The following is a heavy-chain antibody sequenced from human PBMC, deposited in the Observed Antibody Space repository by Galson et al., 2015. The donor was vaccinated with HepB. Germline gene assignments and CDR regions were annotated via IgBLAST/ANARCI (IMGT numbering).Heavy chain of an antibody. CDR3: TKDLGSGYYSIDY. J-gene: IGHJ4*02. Sequence: SLRLSCAASGFTFSRYWMTWVRQAPGKGLEWLSFISSSSGTISYAESVKGRFTISRDNAWNSLYLQMNSLIAEDTAVYYCTKDLGSGYYSIDYWGQGTPVTVSS. V-gene: IGHV3-48*01. CDR2: ISSSSGTI. D-gene: IGHD3-22*01. CDR1: GFTFSRYW.